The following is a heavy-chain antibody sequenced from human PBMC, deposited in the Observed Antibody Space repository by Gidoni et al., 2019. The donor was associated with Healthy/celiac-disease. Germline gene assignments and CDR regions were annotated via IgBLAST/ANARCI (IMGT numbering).Heavy chain of an antibody. J-gene: IGHJ4*02. CDR3: AKAAGYSGYDYVGY. CDR2: ISGSGGST. Sequence: EVQLVESGGGLVQPGGSLSLSCAASGFTLRSYAMIWVRQAPGKGLEWVSAISGSGGSTYYADSVKGRFTTSRDNSKNTLYLQMNSLRAEDTAVYYCAKAAGYSGYDYVGYWGQGTLVTVSS. D-gene: IGHD5-12*01. CDR1: GFTLRSYA. V-gene: IGHV3-23*04.